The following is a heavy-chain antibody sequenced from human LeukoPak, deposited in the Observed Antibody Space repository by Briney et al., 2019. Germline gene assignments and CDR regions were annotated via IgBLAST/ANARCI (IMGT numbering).Heavy chain of an antibody. Sequence: GGSLRLSCVASGFTFSIYVMSWVRQAPGKGLEWVSTITGSGGNTYYADSVKGRFTISRDNSKNTLYLQMNSLRAEDTAVYYCAKDSGAARPFDCWGQGTLVTVSS. CDR3: AKDSGAARPFDC. J-gene: IGHJ4*02. D-gene: IGHD6-6*01. V-gene: IGHV3-23*01. CDR1: GFTFSIYV. CDR2: ITGSGGNT.